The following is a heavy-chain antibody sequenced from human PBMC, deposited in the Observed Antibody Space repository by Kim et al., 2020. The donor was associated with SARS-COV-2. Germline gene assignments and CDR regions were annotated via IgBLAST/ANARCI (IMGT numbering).Heavy chain of an antibody. D-gene: IGHD2-15*01. J-gene: IGHJ4*02. Sequence: SGPTLVNPTQTLTLTCTFSEFSLSTSGVGVGWIRQPPGKALEWLALIYWDDDKRYSPSLKNRPTITKDTSKNQVVLTMTNMDPVDTATYYCAHRRGYCSGAGSYSLVDGFVHWGGGSQVGVPS. CDR2: IYWDDDK. CDR3: AHRRGYCSGAGSYSLVDGFVH. CDR1: EFSLSTSGVG. V-gene: IGHV2-5*02.